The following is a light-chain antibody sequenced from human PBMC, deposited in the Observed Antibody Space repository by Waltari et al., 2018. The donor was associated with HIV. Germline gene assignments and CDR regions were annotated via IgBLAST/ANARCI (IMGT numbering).Light chain of an antibody. CDR3: TSYISGTSPV. CDR2: EVT. CDR1: ALNDTEY. Sequence: QSALTQPASVSGSPGQSITLPCALNDTEYVSWYQRHPGKAPKVIIYEVTNRPSGLSNRFSGSKSGNTATLTISGLQPEDEAYYFCTSYISGTSPVFGRGTRVTVL. J-gene: IGLJ2*01. V-gene: IGLV2-14*01.